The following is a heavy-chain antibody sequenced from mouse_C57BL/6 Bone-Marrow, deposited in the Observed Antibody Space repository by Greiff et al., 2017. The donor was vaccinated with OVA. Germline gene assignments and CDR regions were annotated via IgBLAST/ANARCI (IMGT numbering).Heavy chain of an antibody. CDR2: IRNKANNHAT. V-gene: IGHV6-6*01. CDR3: SSLYYDYDGPFAY. D-gene: IGHD2-4*01. J-gene: IGHJ3*01. CDR1: GFTFSDAW. Sequence: EVQGVESGGGLVQPGGSMKLSCAASGFTFSDAWMDWVRQSPEKGLEWVAEIRNKANNHATYYAESVKGRFTISRDDSKSSVYLQMNSLRAEDTGIYYCSSLYYDYDGPFAYWGQGTLVTVSA.